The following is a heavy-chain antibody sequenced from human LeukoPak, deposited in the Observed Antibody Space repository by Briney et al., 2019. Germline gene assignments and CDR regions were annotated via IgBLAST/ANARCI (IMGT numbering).Heavy chain of an antibody. CDR3: ARHKGKIAVAGYYYYMDV. Sequence: GESLKISCKGSGYSFTSYWIGWVRQMPGKGPEWMGIIYPGDSDTRYSPSFQGQVTISADKSISTAYLQWSSLKASDTAMYYCARHKGKIAVAGYYYYMDVWGKGTTVTVSS. CDR2: IYPGDSDT. V-gene: IGHV5-51*01. D-gene: IGHD6-19*01. J-gene: IGHJ6*03. CDR1: GYSFTSYW.